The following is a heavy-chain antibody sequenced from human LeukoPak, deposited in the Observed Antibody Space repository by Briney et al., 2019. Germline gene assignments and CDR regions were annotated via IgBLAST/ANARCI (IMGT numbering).Heavy chain of an antibody. D-gene: IGHD6-13*01. CDR2: ISGSGGST. Sequence: QPGGSLRLSCAASGFTFSSYAMSWVRQAPGKGLEWVSAISGSGGSTYYADSVKGRFTISRDNSKNTLYLQMSSLRAEDTAVYYCARDFFPIVDSSWYEIGYWGQGTLVTVSS. CDR1: GFTFSSYA. V-gene: IGHV3-23*01. J-gene: IGHJ4*02. CDR3: ARDFFPIVDSSWYEIGY.